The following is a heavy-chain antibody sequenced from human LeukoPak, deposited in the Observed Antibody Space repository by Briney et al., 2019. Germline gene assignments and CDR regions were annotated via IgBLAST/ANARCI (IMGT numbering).Heavy chain of an antibody. CDR2: ISAYNGNT. CDR1: GYTFTSYG. V-gene: IGHV1-18*01. Sequence: ASVKVSCKASGYTFTSYGISWVRQAPGQGLEWMGWISAYNGNTNYAQKLQGRATMTTDTSTSTAYMELRSLRSDDTAVYYCARGQGRLAAAETSLRTYYFDYWGQGTLVTVSS. D-gene: IGHD6-13*01. J-gene: IGHJ4*02. CDR3: ARGQGRLAAAETSLRTYYFDY.